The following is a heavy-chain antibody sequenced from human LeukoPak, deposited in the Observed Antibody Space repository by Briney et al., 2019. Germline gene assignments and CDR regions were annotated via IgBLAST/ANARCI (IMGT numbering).Heavy chain of an antibody. J-gene: IGHJ5*02. Sequence: ASVKVSCKNPRDTFNNSAISWVRQAPGQGLEWLGGIMPLFGTAGYAQKFQGRVTITKDESTRTVYLELTSLTSDDTAVYYCARDVHGDYGSGWFDPWGQGTLVSVSS. CDR3: ARDVHGDYGSGWFDP. CDR2: IMPLFGTA. D-gene: IGHD4-17*01. CDR1: RDTFNNSA. V-gene: IGHV1-69*05.